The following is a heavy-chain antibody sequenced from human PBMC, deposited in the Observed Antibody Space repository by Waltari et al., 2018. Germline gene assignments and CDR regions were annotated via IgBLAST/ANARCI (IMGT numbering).Heavy chain of an antibody. CDR2: SYPGDSDT. CDR1: GYDFTTYW. D-gene: IGHD6-19*01. Sequence: EVQLVQSGAEVKKPGQSLKISCKGAGYDFTTYWIGWVRQMPGKGMEWMGGSYPGDSDTRYSPALQGKFTMAADKSMSTADLQWHYLRASDTAMYYCARTGNSGWHFDYWGQGSLVTVSS. CDR3: ARTGNSGWHFDY. V-gene: IGHV5-51*01. J-gene: IGHJ4*02.